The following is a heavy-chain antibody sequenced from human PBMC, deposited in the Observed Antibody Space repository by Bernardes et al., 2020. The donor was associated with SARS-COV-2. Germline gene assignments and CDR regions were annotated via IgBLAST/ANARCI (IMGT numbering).Heavy chain of an antibody. CDR3: AKDYSHADCDFFDY. D-gene: IGHD2-21*02. CDR2: SGGGGAGT. V-gene: IGHV3-23*01. CDR1: GFTLSDFA. Sequence: GGSLRLSCAASGFTLSDFAMSWVRQTPGKGLEWVSGSGGGGAGTYYADFVKGRFTISRDNSKNTLFLQMNSLRAEDTAIYDCAKDYSHADCDFFDYWGQGTLVSVSS. J-gene: IGHJ4*02.